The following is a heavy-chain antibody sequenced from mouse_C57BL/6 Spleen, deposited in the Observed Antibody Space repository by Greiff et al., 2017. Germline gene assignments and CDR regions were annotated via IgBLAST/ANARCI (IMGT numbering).Heavy chain of an antibody. CDR1: GFNINDDY. Sequence: EVLLVEPGAELVRPGASVKLSCTASGFNINDDYMHWVKQRPEQGLEWIGWIDPENGDTEYDSKFKGKATITADTSSNTAYLQLSSLTSEDTAVYYWTTELRGLDDWGQGTTLTVSS. CDR2: IDPENGDT. J-gene: IGHJ2*01. D-gene: IGHD1-3*01. CDR3: TTELRGLDD. V-gene: IGHV14-4*01.